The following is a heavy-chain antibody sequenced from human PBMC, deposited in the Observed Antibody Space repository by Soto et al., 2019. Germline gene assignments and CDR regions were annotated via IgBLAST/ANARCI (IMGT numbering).Heavy chain of an antibody. CDR2: ISSDGSNK. CDR1: GFTFSSYG. Sequence: QVQLVESGGGVVQPGRSLRLSCAASGFTFSSYGMHWVRQAPGKVLEWVAVISSDGSNKYYADSVKGRFTISRDNSKNTLYLQMNSLRAEDTAVYYCAKDRRGTTVKPCVYYGMDVWGQGTTVTVSS. J-gene: IGHJ6*02. V-gene: IGHV3-30*18. CDR3: AKDRRGTTVKPCVYYGMDV. D-gene: IGHD4-17*01.